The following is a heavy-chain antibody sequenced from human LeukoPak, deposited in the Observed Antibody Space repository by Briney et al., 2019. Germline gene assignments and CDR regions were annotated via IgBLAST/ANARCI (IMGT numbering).Heavy chain of an antibody. CDR2: IYHSGST. J-gene: IGHJ4*02. D-gene: IGHD3-22*01. V-gene: IGHV4-4*02. CDR1: GGSISSSNW. Sequence: SGTLSLTCAVSGGSISSSNWWSWVRQPPGKGLEWIGEIYHSGSTNYNPSLKSRVTISVDKSKNQFSLKLSSVTAADTAVYYCARVFHYYDSSGPKFFDYWGQGTLVTVSS. CDR3: ARVFHYYDSSGPKFFDY.